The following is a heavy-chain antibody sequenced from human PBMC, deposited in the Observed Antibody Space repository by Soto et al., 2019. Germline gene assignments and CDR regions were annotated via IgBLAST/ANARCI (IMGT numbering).Heavy chain of an antibody. CDR1: GFTFSSYA. Sequence: EVQLLESGGGLVQPGGSLRLSCAASGFTFSSYAMSWVRQAPGKGLEWVSAISGSGGSTYYADSVKGRFTISRDNSKNALYLQMNRLRADDTAVYYCAKSLSLLFLAWLSEYYYYYYMDVWGKGTTVTVSS. D-gene: IGHD3-3*01. CDR3: AKSLSLLFLAWLSEYYYYYYMDV. V-gene: IGHV3-23*01. J-gene: IGHJ6*03. CDR2: ISGSGGST.